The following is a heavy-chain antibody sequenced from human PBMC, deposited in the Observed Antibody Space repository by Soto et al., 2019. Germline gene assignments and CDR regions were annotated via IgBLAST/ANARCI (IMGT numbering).Heavy chain of an antibody. Sequence: VSVKVSCKASGYTFTSDTIHWGLQAPGQRLEWMVWINAGNGNTKYSQKFQARVTITRDTSASTTYMELTSLRSEDTAIYYCARVSSTSDAFDVWGQGTLVTVS. CDR3: ARVSSTSDAFDV. CDR1: GYTFTSDT. D-gene: IGHD2-2*01. V-gene: IGHV1-3*01. CDR2: INAGNGNT. J-gene: IGHJ3*01.